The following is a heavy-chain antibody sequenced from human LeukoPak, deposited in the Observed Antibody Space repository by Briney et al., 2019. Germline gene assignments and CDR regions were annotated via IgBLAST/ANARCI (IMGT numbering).Heavy chain of an antibody. D-gene: IGHD6-13*01. J-gene: IGHJ4*02. CDR2: ISTNGGST. CDR3: VKGSAGSRPYYFDY. Sequence: GGSLRLSCAASGFTFSGYTISWVRQAPGEGRKWVSPISTNGGSTYFADSVKGRFTITRDNSKNTLSLEMNSLRPEDTAVYYCVKGSAGSRPYYFDYWGQGTLLTVSS. V-gene: IGHV3-23*01. CDR1: GFTFSGYT.